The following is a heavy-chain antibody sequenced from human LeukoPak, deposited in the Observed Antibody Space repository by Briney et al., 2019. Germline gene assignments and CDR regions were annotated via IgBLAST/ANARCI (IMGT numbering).Heavy chain of an antibody. J-gene: IGHJ3*02. CDR2: ISAYNGNT. CDR1: GYTFTSYG. Sequence: GASVKVSCKASGYTFTSYGISWVRQAPGQGLEWMGWISAYNGNTYYAQKLQGRVTMTTDTSTSTAYMELRSLRSDDTAVYYCAREGLIVATTAHHDAFDIWGQGTMVTVSS. D-gene: IGHD5-12*01. V-gene: IGHV1-18*01. CDR3: AREGLIVATTAHHDAFDI.